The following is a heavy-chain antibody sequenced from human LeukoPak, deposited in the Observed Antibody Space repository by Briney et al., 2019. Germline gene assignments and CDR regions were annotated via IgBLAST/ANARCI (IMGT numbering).Heavy chain of an antibody. J-gene: IGHJ5*02. D-gene: IGHD6-19*01. CDR3: ARNSAVATSRSWFDP. V-gene: IGHV4-59*08. Sequence: SETLSLTCSVFDGSISNYYWSWIRQPPGKGLEWIGYAYYSGSTAYNPSLESRVTISVDTSKNQFSLKLTAVTAADTAVYYCARNSAVATSRSWFDPWGQGTLVTVSS. CDR1: DGSISNYY. CDR2: AYYSGST.